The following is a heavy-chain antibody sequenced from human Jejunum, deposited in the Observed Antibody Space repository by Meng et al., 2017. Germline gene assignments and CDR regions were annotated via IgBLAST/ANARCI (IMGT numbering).Heavy chain of an antibody. CDR3: ARAPRTNWASGHFDY. J-gene: IGHJ4*02. CDR2: ISKRDKT. Sequence: QRWGRELAWRLGNLFLTCVGSCGSIICGEWWTWVRQSTGKVVGLVGQISKRDKTNYNPSRKSRVAISLDRSKNEFSPTVDSVTAADGAMYYCARAPRTNWASGHFDYWGQGTLVTVSS. V-gene: IGHV4-4*03. D-gene: IGHD7-27*01. CDR1: CGSIICGEW.